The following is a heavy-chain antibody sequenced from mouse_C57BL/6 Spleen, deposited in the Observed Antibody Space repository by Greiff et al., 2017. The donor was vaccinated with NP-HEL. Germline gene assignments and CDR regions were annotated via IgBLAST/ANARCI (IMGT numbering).Heavy chain of an antibody. CDR3: ARQGTTVVATPYYYAMDY. V-gene: IGHV3-6*01. CDR2: ISYDGSN. Sequence: EVKLVESGPGLVKPSQSLSLTCSVTGYSITSGYYWNWIRQFPGNKLEWMGYISYDGSNNYNPSLKNRISITRDTSKNQFFLKLNSVTTEDTATYYCARQGTTVVATPYYYAMDYWGQGTSVTVSS. J-gene: IGHJ4*01. D-gene: IGHD1-1*01. CDR1: GYSITSGYY.